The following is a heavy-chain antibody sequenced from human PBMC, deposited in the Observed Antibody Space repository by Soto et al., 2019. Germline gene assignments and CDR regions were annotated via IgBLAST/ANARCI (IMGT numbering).Heavy chain of an antibody. Sequence: EVQLLESGGGLVQPGGSLRLSCAASGFTFSSYAMSWVRQAPGKGLEWVSAISGGGGTTSYAGSVKGRFTISRDNSKNTLSLQMNSLRAEDTAVYYCAKDPRSPTSDYYYYYYMDVWGKGTTVTVSS. V-gene: IGHV3-23*01. CDR2: ISGGGGTT. D-gene: IGHD2-2*01. CDR1: GFTFSSYA. J-gene: IGHJ6*03. CDR3: AKDPRSPTSDYYYYYYMDV.